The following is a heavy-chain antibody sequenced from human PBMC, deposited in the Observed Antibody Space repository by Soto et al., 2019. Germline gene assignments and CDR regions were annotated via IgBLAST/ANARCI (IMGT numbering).Heavy chain of an antibody. Sequence: GASVKVSCKASGYTFTGYYMHWVRQAPGQGLEWMGWINPNSGGTNYAQKFQGWVTMTRDTSISTAYMELSRLRSDDTAVYYCARDRWYNWNDVSLDPWGQGTLVTVPQ. D-gene: IGHD1-1*01. CDR1: GYTFTGYY. CDR3: ARDRWYNWNDVSLDP. CDR2: INPNSGGT. V-gene: IGHV1-2*04. J-gene: IGHJ5*02.